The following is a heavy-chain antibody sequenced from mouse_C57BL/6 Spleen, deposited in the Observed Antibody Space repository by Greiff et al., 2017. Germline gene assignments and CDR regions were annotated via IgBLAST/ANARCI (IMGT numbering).Heavy chain of an antibody. V-gene: IGHV1-52*01. Sequence: VQLQQPGAELVRPGSSVKLSCKASGYTFTSYWMHWVKQRPIQGLEWIGNIDPSDSETHYNQKFKDKATLTVDKSSSTAYMQLSSLTSEDSAVDYYARRLRPYGYFDVWGTGTTVTVSS. CDR2: IDPSDSET. D-gene: IGHD2-4*01. CDR3: ARRLRPYGYFDV. CDR1: GYTFTSYW. J-gene: IGHJ1*03.